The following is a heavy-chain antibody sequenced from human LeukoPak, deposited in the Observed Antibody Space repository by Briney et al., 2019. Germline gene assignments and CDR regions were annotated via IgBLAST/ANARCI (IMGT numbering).Heavy chain of an antibody. J-gene: IGHJ4*02. CDR3: ARRFSSGYVDY. D-gene: IGHD6-19*01. V-gene: IGHV4-59*08. CDR2: IYYSGST. Sequence: SETLSLTCTVSGGSISSYYWSWIRQPPGKGLEWIGYIYYSGSTNYNPSLKSRVTISVDTSKNQFSLKLSSVTAADTAVYYCARRFSSGYVDYWGLGTLVTVSS. CDR1: GGSISSYY.